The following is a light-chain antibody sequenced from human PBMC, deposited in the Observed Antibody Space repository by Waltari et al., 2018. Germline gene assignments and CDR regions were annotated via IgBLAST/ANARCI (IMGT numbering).Light chain of an antibody. Sequence: QSVLTQPPSVSAAPGQRVTISCSGGSSNIGNHYVSWYRQFPGTAPKLLIYENSERPSGIPGRCSGSKSGTSATLDITGLQAGDEADYYCGTWDSSLSGAVFGGGTHLTVL. CDR1: SSNIGNHY. J-gene: IGLJ7*01. CDR3: GTWDSSLSGAV. CDR2: ENS. V-gene: IGLV1-51*02.